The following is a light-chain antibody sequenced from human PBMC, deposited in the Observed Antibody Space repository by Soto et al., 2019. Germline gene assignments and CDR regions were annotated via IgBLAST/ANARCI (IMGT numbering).Light chain of an antibody. J-gene: IGKJ1*01. CDR1: QSVSIR. CDR2: GAT. V-gene: IGKV3-15*01. CDR3: QQYNNGPRT. Sequence: EIVMTQSPATLSVSQGERAHLSCRASQSVSIRLAWYQQKTGQAPRLLIHGATTMDTGIPARFSDSESGIEVTLNISRMQSEDFVVYSCQQYNNGPRTYGKGNKVKIK.